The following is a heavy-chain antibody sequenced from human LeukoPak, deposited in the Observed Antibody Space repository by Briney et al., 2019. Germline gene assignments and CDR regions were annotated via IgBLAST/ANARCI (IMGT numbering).Heavy chain of an antibody. CDR1: GFTFSTYG. V-gene: IGHV3-30*02. J-gene: IGHJ1*01. CDR3: AKEKTGGGSNNLGYFHH. D-gene: IGHD3-16*01. Sequence: GGSLRLSCAASGFTFSTYGMHWVRQAPGKGLEWVAFMRNDGSNKYYADSVRGRFTISRDNSKNTLYLQMNSLRAEDTAVYYWAKEKTGGGSNNLGYFHHWGQGTLVTVSS. CDR2: MRNDGSNK.